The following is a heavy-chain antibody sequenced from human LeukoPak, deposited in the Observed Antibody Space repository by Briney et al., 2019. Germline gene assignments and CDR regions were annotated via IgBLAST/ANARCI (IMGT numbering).Heavy chain of an antibody. J-gene: IGHJ4*02. CDR1: GGSNSAYY. D-gene: IGHD6-13*01. CDR2: INYSGRT. V-gene: IGHV4-59*08. CDR3: ARTISGWYYFDY. Sequence: ASETLSLTCSVPGGSNSAYYWSWIRQPPGKGLEWIGYINYSGRTDYNPSLKGRVTISVDTSKNQFSLKLSSVTAADTAVFYCARTISGWYYFDYWGQGTLVTVSS.